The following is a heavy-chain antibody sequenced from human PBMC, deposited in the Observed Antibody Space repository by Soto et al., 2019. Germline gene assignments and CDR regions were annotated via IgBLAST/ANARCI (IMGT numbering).Heavy chain of an antibody. CDR3: APWFGAFDY. V-gene: IGHV3-30*03. Sequence: PGGSLRLSCAASGSTFSSYGMHWVRQAPGKGLEWVAVISYDGSNKYYADSVKGRFTISRDNSKNTLYLQMNSLRAEDTAVYYCAPWFGAFDYWGQGTLVTVSS. CDR1: GSTFSSYG. J-gene: IGHJ4*02. CDR2: ISYDGSNK. D-gene: IGHD3-10*01.